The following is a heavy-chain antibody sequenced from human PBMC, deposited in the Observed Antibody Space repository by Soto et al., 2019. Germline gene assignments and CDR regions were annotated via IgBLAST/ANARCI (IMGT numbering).Heavy chain of an antibody. V-gene: IGHV3-23*01. Sequence: EVRLLESGGGLAQPGGSRRLSCAASGFTFSSSAMNWVRQAPGKGLEWVSSIRVGGGDTFYADSVRGRFTVSRDISRNTVSLPMNSVRDEDTAIYYCAKCSVGTVRTSGWCNWFDPWGQGKLVTVSS. CDR3: AKCSVGTVRTSGWCNWFDP. D-gene: IGHD6-19*01. J-gene: IGHJ5*02. CDR1: GFTFSSSA. CDR2: IRVGGGDT.